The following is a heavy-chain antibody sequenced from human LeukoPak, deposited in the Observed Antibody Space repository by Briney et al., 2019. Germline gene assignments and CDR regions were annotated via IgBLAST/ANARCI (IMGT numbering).Heavy chain of an antibody. CDR2: INHSGNT. D-gene: IGHD3-9*01. CDR1: GGSFSGYY. CDR3: ARLYYDILTGYRKIDAFDI. J-gene: IGHJ3*02. V-gene: IGHV4-34*01. Sequence: SETLSLTCAVYGGSFSGYYWSWIRQPPGKGLEWIGEINHSGNTNYNPSLKSRVIISVDTSKNQFSLKLSSVTAADTAVYYCARLYYDILTGYRKIDAFDIWGQGTMVTVSS.